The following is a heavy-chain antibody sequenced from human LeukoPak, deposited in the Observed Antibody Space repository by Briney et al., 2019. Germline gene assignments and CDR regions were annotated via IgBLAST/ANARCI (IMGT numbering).Heavy chain of an antibody. D-gene: IGHD6-19*01. CDR1: GYSFANYY. Sequence: GASVRLSCKASGYSFANYYIHWVRQVPGQGLEWMGIINPNTNSACCAQKFQDKVTMTRDTSTNTGYMELSSLGSEDTAVYYCARGVTSTSGWYGTGYWGQGTLVTVSS. CDR2: INPNTNSA. CDR3: ARGVTSTSGWYGTGY. V-gene: IGHV1-46*01. J-gene: IGHJ4*02.